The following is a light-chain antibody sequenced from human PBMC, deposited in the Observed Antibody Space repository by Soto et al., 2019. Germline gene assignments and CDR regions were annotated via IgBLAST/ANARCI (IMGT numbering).Light chain of an antibody. V-gene: IGLV1-40*01. CDR1: SSNIGARYD. CDR2: GNR. J-gene: IGLJ2*01. Sequence: QAVVTQPPSMSGAPGQRVIISCTGSSSNIGARYDVHWYQQLPGTAPKLLIYGNRYRPSGVPDRFSGSKSATSASLAITGLQADDEADYYCQSYDSSLSAVVFGGGTQLTVL. CDR3: QSYDSSLSAVV.